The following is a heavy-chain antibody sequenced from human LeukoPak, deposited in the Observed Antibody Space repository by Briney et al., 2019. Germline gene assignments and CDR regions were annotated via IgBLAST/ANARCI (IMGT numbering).Heavy chain of an antibody. CDR2: VRSDGSNK. J-gene: IGHJ4*02. Sequence: GGSLRLSCAASGFTFNNYGMHWVRQAPGKGLEWVAFVRSDGSNKYYAESAKGRFTISRDNAKNSLYLQMNSLRAEDTAVYYCAKHVVGVGFDYWGQGTLVTVSS. CDR3: AKHVVGVGFDY. CDR1: GFTFNNYG. D-gene: IGHD3-22*01. V-gene: IGHV3-30*02.